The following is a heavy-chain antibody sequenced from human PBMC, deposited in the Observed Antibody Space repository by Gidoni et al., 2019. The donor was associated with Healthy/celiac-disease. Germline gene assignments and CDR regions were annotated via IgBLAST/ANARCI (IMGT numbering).Heavy chain of an antibody. CDR1: VFTFSSYW. CDR2: INRDGNST. J-gene: IGHJ4*02. CDR3: ARAGLGPPARIDY. D-gene: IGHD3-16*01. Sequence: EVKLVESGGGLVKPGGSRRLPCAASVFTFSSYWMPWFRQAPGKGLVWVSRINRDGNSTSYADSVKGRFTISRDNAKNTLYLQMNSLRAEDTAVYDCARAGLGPPARIDYWGQGTLVTVSS. V-gene: IGHV3-74*01.